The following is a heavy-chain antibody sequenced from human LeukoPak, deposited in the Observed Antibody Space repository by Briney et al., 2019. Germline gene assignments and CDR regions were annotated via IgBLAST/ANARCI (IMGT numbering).Heavy chain of an antibody. Sequence: GGSLRLSCAASGFTFSSYAMSWVRQAPGKGLEWVAVISYDGSNKYYADSVKGRFTISRDNSKNTLYLQMNSLRAEDTAVYYCARGALYDSSGHDGGYWGQGTLVTVSS. CDR2: ISYDGSNK. CDR3: ARGALYDSSGHDGGY. CDR1: GFTFSSYA. J-gene: IGHJ4*02. D-gene: IGHD3-22*01. V-gene: IGHV3-30-3*01.